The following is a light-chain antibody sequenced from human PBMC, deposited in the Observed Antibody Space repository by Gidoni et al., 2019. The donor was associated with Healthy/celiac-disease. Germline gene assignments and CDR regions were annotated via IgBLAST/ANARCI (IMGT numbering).Light chain of an antibody. V-gene: IGLV2-23*02. J-gene: IGLJ2*01. CDR1: SSDVGSYNL. CDR2: EVS. CDR3: CSYSGSSTSVV. Sequence: QSALNQPASVSGSPGPSITISCTGTSSDVGSYNLVSWYQQHPGKAPKLMIYEVSKRPSGVSNRFSGSKSGNTASLTISGLQAEDEADYYCCSYSGSSTSVVFGGGTKLTVL.